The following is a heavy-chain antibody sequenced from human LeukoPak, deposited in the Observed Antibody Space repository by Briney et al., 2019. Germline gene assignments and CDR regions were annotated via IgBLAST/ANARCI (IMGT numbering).Heavy chain of an antibody. V-gene: IGHV3-73*01. CDR2: IRSKANSYAT. Sequence: AGGSLRLSCAASGFTFSGSAMHWVRRASGKGREWVGRIRSKANSYATAYAASVKGRFTISRDDSKNTAYLQMNSLKTEDTAVYYCTRSWAYYYGSGSDYWGQGTLVTVSS. J-gene: IGHJ4*02. CDR1: GFTFSGSA. CDR3: TRSWAYYYGSGSDY. D-gene: IGHD3-10*01.